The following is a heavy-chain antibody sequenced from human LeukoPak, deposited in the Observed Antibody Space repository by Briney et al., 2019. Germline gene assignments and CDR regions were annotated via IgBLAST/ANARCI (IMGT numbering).Heavy chain of an antibody. CDR3: ARDLHCSSTSCYLGGPFDY. CDR1: GYTFTSYG. V-gene: IGHV1-18*01. D-gene: IGHD2-2*01. CDR2: ISAYNGNT. Sequence: ASVKVSCKASGYTFTSYGISWVRQAPGQGLEWMGWISAYNGNTNYAQKLQGRVTMTTDTSTSTAYMELRSLRSDDTAVYYCARDLHCSSTSCYLGGPFDYWGQGTLVTVSS. J-gene: IGHJ4*02.